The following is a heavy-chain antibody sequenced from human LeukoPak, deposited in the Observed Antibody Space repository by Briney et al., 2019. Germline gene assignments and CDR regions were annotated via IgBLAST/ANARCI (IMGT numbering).Heavy chain of an antibody. D-gene: IGHD3-3*01. Sequence: GGSLRLSCAASGFTVSSNYMSWVRQAPGKGLEWVSVISGSGGSTYYADSVKGRFTISRDNAKNSLYLQMNSLRAEDTAVYYCARSVSETIFGVVPYYFDYWGQGTLVTVSS. CDR2: ISGSGGST. V-gene: IGHV3-66*01. J-gene: IGHJ4*02. CDR3: ARSVSETIFGVVPYYFDY. CDR1: GFTVSSNY.